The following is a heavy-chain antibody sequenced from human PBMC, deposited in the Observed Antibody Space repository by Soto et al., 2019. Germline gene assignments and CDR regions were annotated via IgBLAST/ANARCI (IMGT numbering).Heavy chain of an antibody. CDR3: ARVGIAAAEAPGVYYYYYMDV. V-gene: IGHV4-34*01. J-gene: IGHJ6*03. CDR1: GGSFSGYY. Sequence: SETLSLTCAVYGGSFSGYYWSWIRQPPGKGLEWIGEINHSGSTNYNPSLKSRVTISVDTSKNQFSLKLSSVTAADTAVYYCARVGIAAAEAPGVYYYYYMDVWGKGTTVTVSS. CDR2: INHSGST. D-gene: IGHD6-13*01.